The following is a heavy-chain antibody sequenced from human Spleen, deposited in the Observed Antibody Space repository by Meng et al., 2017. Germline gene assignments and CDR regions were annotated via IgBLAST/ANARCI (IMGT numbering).Heavy chain of an antibody. Sequence: QVQEVQSGAVVKKPGSSVKVACNTSGGSFSTHTFSWVRQAPGQGLEWLGGLIAVFDKTKAAPRFQDRVTFTADESTSTAYMELSSLTFDDTAVYFCARGRRNEPLFDYWGQGTLVTVSS. CDR3: ARGRRNEPLFDY. CDR1: GGSFSTHT. V-gene: IGHV1-69*01. CDR2: LIAVFDKT. D-gene: IGHD1-14*01. J-gene: IGHJ4*02.